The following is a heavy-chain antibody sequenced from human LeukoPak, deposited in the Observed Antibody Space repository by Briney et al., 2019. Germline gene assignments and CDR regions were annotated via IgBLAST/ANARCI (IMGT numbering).Heavy chain of an antibody. Sequence: GGSLRLSCTAPGFTFSTYGMHWVRQAPGKGLKWVAFIRYDGSNKYYGDSVKGRFTISRDNSKNTLYLQMNSLRVEDTAVYYCAKVRGNYDFWSGFDYWGQGTLVTVSS. V-gene: IGHV3-30*02. J-gene: IGHJ4*02. D-gene: IGHD3-3*01. CDR2: IRYDGSNK. CDR1: GFTFSTYG. CDR3: AKVRGNYDFWSGFDY.